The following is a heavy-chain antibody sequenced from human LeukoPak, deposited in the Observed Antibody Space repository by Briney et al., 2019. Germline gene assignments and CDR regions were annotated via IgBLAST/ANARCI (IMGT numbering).Heavy chain of an antibody. CDR2: MNPDSGDT. V-gene: IGHV1-8*01. J-gene: IGHJ4*02. Sequence: ASVKVSCKASGYTFTNYDINWVRLASGQGLEWIGWMNPDSGDTDYAQKFQGRVTMTRDTSISTAYMELSSLGSEDTAIYYCARGSVAMLFWGQGTPVTVSS. CDR3: ARGSVAMLF. D-gene: IGHD2-21*01. CDR1: GYTFTNYD.